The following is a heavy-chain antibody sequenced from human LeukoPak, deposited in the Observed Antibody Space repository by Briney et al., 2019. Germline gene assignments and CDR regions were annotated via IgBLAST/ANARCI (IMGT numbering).Heavy chain of an antibody. D-gene: IGHD2-21*02. V-gene: IGHV1-8*01. Sequence: ASVKVSCKASGYTFTSYDINWVRQATGQGLEWMGWMNPNSGNTGYAQKFQGRVTMTRNTSISTAYMELSSLRSEDTAVYYCARGREPYCGGDCYTDFDYWGQGTMVTVSS. CDR2: MNPNSGNT. J-gene: IGHJ4*02. CDR3: ARGREPYCGGDCYTDFDY. CDR1: GYTFTSYD.